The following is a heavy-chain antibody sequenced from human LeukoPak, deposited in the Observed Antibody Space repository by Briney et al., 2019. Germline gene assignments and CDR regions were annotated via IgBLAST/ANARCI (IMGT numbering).Heavy chain of an antibody. Sequence: SETLSLTCTVPGASMRTYYWSWIRPPPGKGLEWIGFIYHSGSTDYNPSLKSRGTMSVDTSKNQFSLKLSSVTAADTAVYYCARTNYYGSGSYYPDLWGQGTLVTVSS. CDR3: ARTNYYGSGSYYPDL. V-gene: IGHV4-59*08. J-gene: IGHJ5*02. CDR2: IYHSGST. D-gene: IGHD3-10*01. CDR1: GASMRTYY.